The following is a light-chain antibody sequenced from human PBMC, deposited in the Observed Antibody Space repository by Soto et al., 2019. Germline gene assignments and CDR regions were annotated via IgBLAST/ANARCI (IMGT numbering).Light chain of an antibody. CDR1: QSVDTN. J-gene: IGKJ4*01. CDR3: QQRRNWPLT. CDR2: DAF. Sequence: EIVLTQSPATLSLSPGERATLSCRASQSVDTNLAWYQQKPGQAPRLLIYDAFNRATGIPARFSGGGSGTGFTLTISSLEPEDVAVYYCQQRRNWPLTVGGGTKVEIK. V-gene: IGKV3-11*01.